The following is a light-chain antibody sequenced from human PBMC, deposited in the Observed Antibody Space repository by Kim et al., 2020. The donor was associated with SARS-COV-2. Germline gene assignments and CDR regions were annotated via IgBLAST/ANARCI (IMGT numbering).Light chain of an antibody. J-gene: IGLJ3*02. CDR2: SNS. Sequence: ELTQPPSASETPGQRVTISCSGSNSNIGSNTVNWYQQLPGTAPKLLIYSNSQRPSGVPDRFSGSKSGTSASLAISGLQSEDEADYYCAAWDDSLNGPVFGGGTKLTVL. V-gene: IGLV1-44*01. CDR1: NSNIGSNT. CDR3: AAWDDSLNGPV.